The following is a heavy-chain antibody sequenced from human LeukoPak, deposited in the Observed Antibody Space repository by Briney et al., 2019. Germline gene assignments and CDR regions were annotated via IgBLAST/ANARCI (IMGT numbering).Heavy chain of an antibody. CDR3: ARDRLYSYGHYGMDV. J-gene: IGHJ6*02. CDR2: ISAYNGDR. Sequence: GASVKVSCKASGYTFTRYGISWVRQAPGQGLEWMGWISAYNGDRDYAQKLQGRVTMTTDTSTSTAYMELRSLTSDDKAVYYCARDRLYSYGHYGMDVWGQGTTVTVSS. V-gene: IGHV1-18*01. D-gene: IGHD5-18*01. CDR1: GYTFTRYG.